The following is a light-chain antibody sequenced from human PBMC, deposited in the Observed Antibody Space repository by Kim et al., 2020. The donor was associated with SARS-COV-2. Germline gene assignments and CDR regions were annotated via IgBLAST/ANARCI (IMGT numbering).Light chain of an antibody. J-gene: IGKJ5*01. Sequence: ASVGDRVTITCRTSQSISSYVNWYQQKPGKAPKLLMYAASNLQGGVPSRFSGSGLGTDFTLSITSLQPEDFATYFCQQSYSVPITFGQGTRLEIK. CDR2: AAS. CDR3: QQSYSVPIT. V-gene: IGKV1-39*01. CDR1: QSISSY.